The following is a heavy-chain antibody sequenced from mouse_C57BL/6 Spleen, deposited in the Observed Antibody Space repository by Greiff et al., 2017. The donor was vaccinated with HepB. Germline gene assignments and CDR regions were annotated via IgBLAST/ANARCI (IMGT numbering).Heavy chain of an antibody. J-gene: IGHJ3*01. V-gene: IGHV5-4*01. CDR1: GFTFSSYA. CDR3: AREGADEGLAY. CDR2: ISDGGSYT. D-gene: IGHD6-1*01. Sequence: VQLKESGGGLVKPGGSLKLSCAASGFTFSSYAMSWVRQTPEKRQEWVATISDGGSYTYYPDNVKGRFTISRDNANNNLYLQMSHLKSEDTAMYYCAREGADEGLAYWGQGTLVTVSA.